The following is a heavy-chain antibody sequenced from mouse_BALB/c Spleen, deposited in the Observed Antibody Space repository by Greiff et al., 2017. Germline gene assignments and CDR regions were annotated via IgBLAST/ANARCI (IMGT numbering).Heavy chain of an antibody. J-gene: IGHJ1*01. CDR3: ARWGDYGSSWSYWYFDV. D-gene: IGHD1-1*01. CDR1: GDSITSGY. V-gene: IGHV3-8*02. CDR2: ISYSGST. Sequence: EVKVEESGPSLVKPSQTLSLTCSVTGDSITSGYWNWIRKFPGNKLEYMGYISYSGSTYYNPSLKSRISITRDTSKNQYYLQLNSVTTEDTATYYCARWGDYGSSWSYWYFDVWGAGTTVTVSS.